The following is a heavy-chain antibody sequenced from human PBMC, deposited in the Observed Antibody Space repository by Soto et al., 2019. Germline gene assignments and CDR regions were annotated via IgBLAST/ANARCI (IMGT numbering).Heavy chain of an antibody. CDR3: ARGHKGLEV. CDR2: IKQDGSEI. V-gene: IGHV3-7*01. Sequence: PGGSLRLSCVASGLTLSDFWMSWVRQAPGKGLEWVAHIKQDGSEIFYVDSVKGRFTISRDNAKNSLYLQMNSLRVEDTALYYCARGHKGLEVWGQGTTVTVSS. J-gene: IGHJ6*02. CDR1: GLTLSDFW.